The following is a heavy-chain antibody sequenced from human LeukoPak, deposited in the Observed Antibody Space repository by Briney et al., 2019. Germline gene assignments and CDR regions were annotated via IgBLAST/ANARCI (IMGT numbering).Heavy chain of an antibody. CDR1: GFTYTNYR. CDR3: ARGSMHVYHLYTDY. D-gene: IGHD3-16*01. CDR2: IKEDGSNR. V-gene: IGHV3-7*01. J-gene: IGHJ4*02. Sequence: GGSLRLSCAASGFTYTNYRVSWFRQAPGQGREWGAIIKEDGSNRYYVDSVKGRFTISRDNAKKSLFLQLSSLRVEDTAVYYCARGSMHVYHLYTDYWGQGTLVTVSS.